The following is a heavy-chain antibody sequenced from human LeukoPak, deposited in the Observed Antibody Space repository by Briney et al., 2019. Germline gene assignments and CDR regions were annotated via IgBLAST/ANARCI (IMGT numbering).Heavy chain of an antibody. J-gene: IGHJ5*02. V-gene: IGHV4-4*09. Sequence: GSLRLSCAASGFTFSSYSMNWVRQAPGKGLEWVGHIYRMRITNYSPSLESRVSISLDTSENQFSLNLRSVTAADTAMYYCARSSWSGKGGRGLGSWGQGTLVTVSS. CDR2: IYRMRIT. CDR1: GFTFSSYS. D-gene: IGHD1-26*01. CDR3: ARSSWSGKGGRGLGS.